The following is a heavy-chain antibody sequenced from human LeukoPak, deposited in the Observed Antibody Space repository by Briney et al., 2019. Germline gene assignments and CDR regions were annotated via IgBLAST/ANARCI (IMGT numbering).Heavy chain of an antibody. CDR2: INHSGST. D-gene: IGHD2-15*01. CDR3: ARASSGGWFDP. CDR1: GGSFSGYY. V-gene: IGHV4-34*01. Sequence: SETLSLTCAVYGGSFSGYYWSWIRQPPGKGLEWIGEINHSGSTNYNPSLKSRVTISVDKSKNQFSLKLSSVTAADTAVYYCARASSGGWFDPWGQGTLVTVSS. J-gene: IGHJ5*02.